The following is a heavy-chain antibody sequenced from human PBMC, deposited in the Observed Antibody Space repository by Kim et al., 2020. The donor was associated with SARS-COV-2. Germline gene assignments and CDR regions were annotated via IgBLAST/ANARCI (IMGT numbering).Heavy chain of an antibody. CDR3: ARHYYYDSSGSYYFDY. D-gene: IGHD3-22*01. Sequence: SVKGRFTISRHNSKNTLYLQMNSLRAEDTAVYYCARHYYYDSSGSYYFDYWGQGTLVTVSS. J-gene: IGHJ4*02. V-gene: IGHV3-53*04.